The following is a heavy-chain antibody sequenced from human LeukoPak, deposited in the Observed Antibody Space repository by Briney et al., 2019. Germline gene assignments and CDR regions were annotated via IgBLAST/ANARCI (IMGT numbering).Heavy chain of an antibody. Sequence: GGSLRLSCAASGFTFDDYGMSWVRQAPGKGLEWVSGINWNGGSTGYADSVKGRFTISRDNAKNSLYLQMNSLRADDTALYYCARYFGWELQGNFDYWGQGSLVTVSS. V-gene: IGHV3-20*04. CDR1: GFTFDDYG. J-gene: IGHJ4*02. CDR3: ARYFGWELQGNFDY. D-gene: IGHD1-26*01. CDR2: INWNGGST.